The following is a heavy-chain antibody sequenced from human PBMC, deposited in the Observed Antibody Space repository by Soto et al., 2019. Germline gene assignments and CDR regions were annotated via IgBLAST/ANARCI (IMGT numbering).Heavy chain of an antibody. CDR1: GGSFSGYY. J-gene: IGHJ6*02. V-gene: IGHV4-34*01. CDR2: INHSGST. Sequence: QVQLQQWGAGLLKPSETLSLTCAVYGGSFSGYYWSWIRQPPGKGLEWIGEINHSGSTNYNPSLKSRVTISVDTSKNQFSLKLSSVTAADTAVYYCAREREGVGGSPSYYYGMDVWGQGTTVTVSS. CDR3: AREREGVGGSPSYYYGMDV. D-gene: IGHD3-16*01.